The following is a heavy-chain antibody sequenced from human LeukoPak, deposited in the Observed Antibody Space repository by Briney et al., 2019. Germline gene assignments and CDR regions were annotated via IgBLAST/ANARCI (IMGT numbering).Heavy chain of an antibody. V-gene: IGHV1-2*06. J-gene: IGHJ4*02. CDR2: INPNSGGT. CDR1: GYTFTSYG. CDR3: ARTRTIVGAKGFDY. Sequence: ASVKVSCKASGYTFTSYGISWVRQAPGQGLEWMGRINPNSGGTNYAQKFQGRVTMTRDTSISTAYMELSRLRSDDTAVYYCARTRTIVGAKGFDYWGQGTLVTVSS. D-gene: IGHD1-26*01.